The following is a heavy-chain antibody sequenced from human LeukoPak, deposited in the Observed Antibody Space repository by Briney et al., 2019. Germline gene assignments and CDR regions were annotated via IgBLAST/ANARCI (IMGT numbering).Heavy chain of an antibody. CDR3: AKAGWSY. J-gene: IGHJ4*02. V-gene: IGHV3-30*04. Sequence: GGSLRLSCAASGFTFSGYAMHWVRQAPGKGLEWVAVISYDGSNKYYADSVKGRFTISRDNSKNTLYLQMNSLRAEDTAVYYCAKAGWSYWGQGTPVTVSS. CDR1: GFTFSGYA. CDR2: ISYDGSNK. D-gene: IGHD2-15*01.